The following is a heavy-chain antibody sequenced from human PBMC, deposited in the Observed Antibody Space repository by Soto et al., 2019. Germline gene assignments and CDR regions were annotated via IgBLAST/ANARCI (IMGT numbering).Heavy chain of an antibody. CDR2: ISHSGTS. CDR3: ARVVLTITRGAFDA. Sequence: QVQLQESGPGLVKPSGTLSLTCAVSGGSISSSHWWTWVRQSPGKGLEYIGEISHSGTSNSNPSLKSRVTLSVDKSKTHFSLTLTSVTAADTAVYYWARVVLTITRGAFDAWGQGTLVIVSS. CDR1: GGSISSSHW. D-gene: IGHD3-9*01. V-gene: IGHV4-4*02. J-gene: IGHJ3*01.